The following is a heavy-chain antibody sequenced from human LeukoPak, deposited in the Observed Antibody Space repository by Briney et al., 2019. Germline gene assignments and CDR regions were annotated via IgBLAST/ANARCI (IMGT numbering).Heavy chain of an antibody. CDR2: ISGGGGST. CDR3: AKTYGSGTVRTIGY. D-gene: IGHD3-10*01. V-gene: IGHV3-23*01. J-gene: IGHJ4*02. CDR1: GFTFSSYA. Sequence: GGSLRLSRAASGFTFSSYAMTWVRLAPGKGLEWVSAISGGGGSTFYADSVKGRFTVSRDNSKNTLHLQMNSLRAEDTAVYYCAKTYGSGTVRTIGYWGQGTLVTVSS.